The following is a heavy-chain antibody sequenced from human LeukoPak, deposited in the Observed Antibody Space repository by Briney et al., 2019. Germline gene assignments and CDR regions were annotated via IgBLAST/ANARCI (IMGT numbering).Heavy chain of an antibody. Sequence: GGSLRLSCAASGFTFSSYAMSWVRQAPGKGLEWVSTINGDGRETHYADSVKGRLAISRDNSRSTLYLQMNSLRVEDMAVYYCAKDYGPYYDRSATPLDFWGQGTLVAVSS. D-gene: IGHD3-22*01. CDR2: INGDGRET. CDR1: GFTFSSYA. J-gene: IGHJ4*02. V-gene: IGHV3-23*01. CDR3: AKDYGPYYDRSATPLDF.